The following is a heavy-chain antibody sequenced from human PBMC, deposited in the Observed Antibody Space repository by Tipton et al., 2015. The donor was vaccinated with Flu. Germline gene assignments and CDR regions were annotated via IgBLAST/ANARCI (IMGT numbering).Heavy chain of an antibody. D-gene: IGHD2-15*01. CDR1: GFRLTTHA. V-gene: IGHV3-30*04. J-gene: IGHJ5*02. CDR3: ARYYLVVVPPTGPEGWFEP. CDR2: TSHDGGRN. Sequence: SLRLSCAASGFRLTTHAMHWVRQAPGKGLEWVAVTSHDGGRNYYGDSVRGRFTVSRDNSKNTVSLEMNSLRADDTAVYYCARYYLVVVPPTGPEGWFEPWGQGTLVTVSS.